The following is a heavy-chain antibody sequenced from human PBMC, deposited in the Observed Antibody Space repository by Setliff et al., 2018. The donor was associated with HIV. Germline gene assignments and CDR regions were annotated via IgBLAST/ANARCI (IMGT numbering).Heavy chain of an antibody. D-gene: IGHD7-27*01. J-gene: IGHJ3*01. CDR3: ARGWGHDGFDF. Sequence: LSLTCAVYGRSFSGYYWNWIRQSPGKGLEWIGEINHSGGTNYNPSLKSRVTMSIDTSKNQFSLNVSSVTAADTAVYYCARGWGHDGFDFWGQGTMVAVSS. CDR1: GRSFSGYY. V-gene: IGHV4-34*01. CDR2: INHSGGT.